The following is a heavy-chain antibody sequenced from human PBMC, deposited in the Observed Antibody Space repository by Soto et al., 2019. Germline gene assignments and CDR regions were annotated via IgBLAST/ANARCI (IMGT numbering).Heavy chain of an antibody. Sequence: GASVKVSCKASGYTFTSYGISWVRQAPGQGLEWMGWISPYNGNTNYAQKLQGRVTMTTDTSTSTAYMELSSLRSEDTAVYYCACLAVAYVAFDIWGQGTMVTVS. CDR1: GYTFTSYG. J-gene: IGHJ3*02. CDR2: ISPYNGNT. V-gene: IGHV1-18*01. D-gene: IGHD3-16*01. CDR3: ACLAVAYVAFDI.